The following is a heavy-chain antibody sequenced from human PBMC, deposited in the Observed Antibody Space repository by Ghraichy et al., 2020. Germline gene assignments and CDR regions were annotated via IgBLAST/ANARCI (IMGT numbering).Heavy chain of an antibody. J-gene: IGHJ3*02. V-gene: IGHV4-59*08. CDR3: ARSRYCSSTSCTGLNAFDI. CDR1: GGSISSYY. CDR2: IYYSGST. Sequence: SQTLSLTCTVSGGSISSYYWSWIRQPPGKGLEWIGYIYYSGSTNYNPSLKSRVTISVDTSKNQFSLKLSSVTAADTAVYYCARSRYCSSTSCTGLNAFDIWGQGTMVTVSS. D-gene: IGHD2-2*01.